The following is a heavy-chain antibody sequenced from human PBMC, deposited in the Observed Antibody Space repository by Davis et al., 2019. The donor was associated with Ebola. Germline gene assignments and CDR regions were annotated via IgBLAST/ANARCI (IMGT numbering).Heavy chain of an antibody. J-gene: IGHJ4*02. CDR2: TKYDGSIT. V-gene: IGHV3-74*01. CDR1: GFTLSSYW. CDR3: ARTDNLDY. Sequence: HTGGSLRLSCAASGFTLSSYWMHWVRQAPGKGLDWVSRTKYDGSITYYAESVKGRFTISRDNAKNTLYLQMNGLRAEDTAVYYCARTDNLDYWGQGTLVTVSS. D-gene: IGHD1-1*01.